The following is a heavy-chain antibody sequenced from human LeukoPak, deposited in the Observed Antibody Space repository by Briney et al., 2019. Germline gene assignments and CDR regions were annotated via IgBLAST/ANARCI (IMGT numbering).Heavy chain of an antibody. CDR2: IYYSGST. V-gene: IGHV4-61*01. CDR3: AREYGGNSGIDY. CDR1: GGSISSSSYY. J-gene: IGHJ4*02. Sequence: SETLSLTCTVSGGSISSSSYYWGWIRQPPGKGLEWIGYIYYSGSTNYNPSLKSRVTISVDTSKNQFSLKLSSVTAADTAVYYCAREYGGNSGIDYWGQGTLVTVSS. D-gene: IGHD4-23*01.